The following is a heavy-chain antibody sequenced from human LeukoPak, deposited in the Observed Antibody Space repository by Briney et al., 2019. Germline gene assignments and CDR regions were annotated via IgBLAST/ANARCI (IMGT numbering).Heavy chain of an antibody. J-gene: IGHJ2*01. CDR1: GFTFSNYS. CDR2: INSNRSYI. D-gene: IGHD6-19*01. CDR3: ARAGPWCSSGWSHWYFDL. V-gene: IGHV3-21*01. Sequence: GGSLRLSCAASGFTFSNYSMNWVRQAPGKGLEWVSSINSNRSYIYYADSVKGRFTISRDNAKNSLYLQMNSLRAEDTAVYYCARAGPWCSSGWSHWYFDLWGRGTLVSVS.